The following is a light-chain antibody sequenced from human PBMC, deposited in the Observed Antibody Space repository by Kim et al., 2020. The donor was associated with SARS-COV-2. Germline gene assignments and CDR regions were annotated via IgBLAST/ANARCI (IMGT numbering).Light chain of an antibody. CDR1: QGIGND. CDR3: LQDYTYPFT. CDR2: ATS. Sequence: AIQMTQSPSSLSASVGDRVTITCRASQGIGNDLGWYQQKPGKAPNLLIYATSTLQSGVPSRFSGSGSGTDFTLTISSLQAEDFATYYCLQDYTYPFTFGPGTKVD. V-gene: IGKV1-6*01. J-gene: IGKJ3*01.